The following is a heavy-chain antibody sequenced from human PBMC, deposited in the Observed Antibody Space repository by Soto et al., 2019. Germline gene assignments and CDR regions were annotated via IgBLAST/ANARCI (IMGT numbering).Heavy chain of an antibody. Sequence: PGGSLRLSCAASGFSVRNAWMSWVRQAPGEGLEWIGRARNKTKGQTTEYAGSVKGRFTISRDDSKNSLYLQMNSLKTEDTAVYYCARGYSSFDLWGQGTLVTVSS. CDR3: ARGYSSFDL. V-gene: IGHV3-72*01. CDR1: GFSVRNAW. CDR2: ARNKTKGQTT. J-gene: IGHJ4*02. D-gene: IGHD2-21*01.